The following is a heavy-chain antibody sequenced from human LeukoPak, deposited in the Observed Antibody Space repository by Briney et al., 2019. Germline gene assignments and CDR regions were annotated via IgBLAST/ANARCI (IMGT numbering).Heavy chain of an antibody. D-gene: IGHD6-13*01. CDR1: GFSFSDSV. CDR2: ISHDGRSE. Sequence: GGSLRLSCAASGFSFSDSVMHWVRQAPGKGLEWVAGISHDGRSEHYADSVKGRFTISRDNSKDTLYLQMNSLRAEDTAVYYCAKDRRPRSEQVFDYWGQGTLVTVSS. J-gene: IGHJ4*02. V-gene: IGHV3-30*18. CDR3: AKDRRPRSEQVFDY.